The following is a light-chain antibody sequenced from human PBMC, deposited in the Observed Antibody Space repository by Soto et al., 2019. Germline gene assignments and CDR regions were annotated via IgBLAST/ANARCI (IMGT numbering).Light chain of an antibody. CDR3: QKYNSVPFT. CDR2: AAS. J-gene: IGKJ3*01. CDR1: QAIRNN. Sequence: DIQMTQSPSSLSASAGDRVTITCRASQAIRNNLAWYQQKPGKVPKVLIYAASTLQSGVLSRFGGSGSGTDFTLTINSLQPEDVATYYCQKYNSVPFTFGPGTKVDIK. V-gene: IGKV1-27*01.